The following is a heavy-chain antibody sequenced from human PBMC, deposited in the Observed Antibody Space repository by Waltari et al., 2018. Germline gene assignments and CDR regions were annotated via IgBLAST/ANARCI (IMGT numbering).Heavy chain of an antibody. V-gene: IGHV3-21*01. CDR3: ARDPGYCSGGSCFDPPGIDY. J-gene: IGHJ4*02. CDR1: GFTFSSYS. D-gene: IGHD2-15*01. CDR2: ICSSSSYI. Sequence: EVQLVESGGGLVKPGGSLRLSCAASGFTFSSYSMNWVRQAPGKGLEWVSSICSSSSYINYADSVKGRFTISRDNAKNSLYLQMNSLRAEDTAVYYCARDPGYCSGGSCFDPPGIDYWGQGTLVTVSS.